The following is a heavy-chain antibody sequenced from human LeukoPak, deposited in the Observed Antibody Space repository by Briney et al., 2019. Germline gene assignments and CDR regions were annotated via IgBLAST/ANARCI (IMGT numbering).Heavy chain of an antibody. D-gene: IGHD1-26*01. Sequence: SETLSLTCAVSGGSVSSGTYYWSWIRQPPAKGLEWIGFIYYTGGTNYSPSLKSRVTISVDTAQNQFSLKLSSVTAADTAVYYCARISVGATVDYWGQGTLDTVSS. V-gene: IGHV4-61*01. J-gene: IGHJ4*02. CDR1: GGSVSSGTYY. CDR3: ARISVGATVDY. CDR2: IYYTGGT.